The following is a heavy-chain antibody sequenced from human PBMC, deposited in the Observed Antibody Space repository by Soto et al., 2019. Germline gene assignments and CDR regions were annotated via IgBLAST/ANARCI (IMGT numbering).Heavy chain of an antibody. Sequence: EVQLLESGGGLVKPGGSLRLSCAASGINFNSAWMNWVRQAPGKGLEWVGRIRSKADGGTTDYAAPVKGRFTISRDDSKDTLYMQRNSLITEDTAVYYCTTLKGYWGQRTMVTVSS. J-gene: IGHJ4*02. CDR3: TTLKGY. CDR2: IRSKADGGTT. CDR1: GINFNSAW. V-gene: IGHV3-15*07.